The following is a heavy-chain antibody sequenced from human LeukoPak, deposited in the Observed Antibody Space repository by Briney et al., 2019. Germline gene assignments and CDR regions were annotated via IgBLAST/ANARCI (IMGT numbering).Heavy chain of an antibody. J-gene: IGHJ5*02. CDR1: GYTFTNYY. CDR2: INPSGGST. CDR3: ARGRHSSSSQYRWFDP. D-gene: IGHD6-6*01. Sequence: ASVTVSCKASGYTFTNYYMHWVRQAPGQGLEWMGIINPSGGSTSYAQKFQGRVTMTRDTSTSTVYMELSSLRSEDTAVYYCARGRHSSSSQYRWFDPWGQGTLVTVSS. V-gene: IGHV1-46*01.